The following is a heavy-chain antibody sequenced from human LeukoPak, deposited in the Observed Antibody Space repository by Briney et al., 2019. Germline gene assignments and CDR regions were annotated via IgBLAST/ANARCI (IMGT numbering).Heavy chain of an antibody. CDR2: ISSSGSST. CDR3: AKGVSGSHAVYFDY. CDR1: GFTFSSYW. D-gene: IGHD1-26*01. J-gene: IGHJ4*02. Sequence: GGSLRLSCAASGFTFSSYWMHWVRQAPGKGLEWVSGISSSGSSTFYADSVKGRFTISRDNSKNTLYLQMNNLRAEDTAVYYCAKGVSGSHAVYFDYWGQGTLVTASS. V-gene: IGHV3-23*01.